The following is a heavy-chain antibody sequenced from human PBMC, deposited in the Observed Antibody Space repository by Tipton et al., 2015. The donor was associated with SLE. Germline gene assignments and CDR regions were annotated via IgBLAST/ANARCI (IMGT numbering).Heavy chain of an antibody. Sequence: TLSLTCTVSGGSISSGDYYWSWIRQPPGKGLEWIGYIYYSGSTYYNPSLKSRVTISGDTSKNQISLKLSSVTAADTAVYYCARYPESNYHWFGPWGQGTLVTVSS. D-gene: IGHD4-11*01. CDR1: GGSISSGDYY. CDR2: IYYSGST. V-gene: IGHV4-30-4*01. J-gene: IGHJ5*02. CDR3: ARYPESNYHWFGP.